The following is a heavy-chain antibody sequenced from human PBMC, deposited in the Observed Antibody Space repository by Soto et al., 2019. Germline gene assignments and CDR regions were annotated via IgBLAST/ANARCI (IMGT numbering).Heavy chain of an antibody. CDR2: ISHSGRT. D-gene: IGHD3-10*01. V-gene: IGHV4-61*01. Sequence: PSETLSLTCTVSGASLRSGSYYWSWIRRPPGKGLEWIGYISHSGRTNYDPSLKSRLTMSVDTSQNQFSLQLNSVTAADTAVYYCSYGSSFDYWGQGALVTVSS. CDR1: GASLRSGSYY. J-gene: IGHJ4*02. CDR3: SYGSSFDY.